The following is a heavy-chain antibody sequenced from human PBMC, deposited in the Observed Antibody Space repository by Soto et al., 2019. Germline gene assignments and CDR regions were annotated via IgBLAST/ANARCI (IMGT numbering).Heavy chain of an antibody. Sequence: SVKVSCKTSGGTFSSSAISWVRQAPGQGLEWVGGIVPMFDTPNYGQKFQDRVTITADESTTTVYLEVSSLRSEDTAVYLCAREWGSRPVAGSDAFEIWGQGTMVTVSS. CDR2: IVPMFDTP. J-gene: IGHJ3*02. V-gene: IGHV1-69*13. CDR3: AREWGSRPVAGSDAFEI. D-gene: IGHD6-19*01. CDR1: GGTFSSSA.